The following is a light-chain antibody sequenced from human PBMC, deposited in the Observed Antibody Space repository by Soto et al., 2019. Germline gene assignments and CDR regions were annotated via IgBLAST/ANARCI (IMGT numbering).Light chain of an antibody. V-gene: IGKV3-15*01. CDR2: AAS. CDR1: QSVSSK. CDR3: QQYNNWPLT. Sequence: SPGEGATLSCRASQSVSSKLAWYQQKSGQAPSLLIYAASTRAAGVPARFSGSGSGTEFTLTISSLQSEDFAVYYCQQYNNWPLTFGGGTKVDIK. J-gene: IGKJ4*01.